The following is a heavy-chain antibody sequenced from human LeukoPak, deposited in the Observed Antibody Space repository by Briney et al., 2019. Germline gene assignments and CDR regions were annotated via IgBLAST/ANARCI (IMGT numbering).Heavy chain of an antibody. CDR3: ARAHPKRSTAAAGTGAFDI. CDR1: GYSISSGYY. D-gene: IGHD6-13*01. Sequence: SETLSLTCTVSGYSISSGYYWGWIRQPPGKGLEWIGSIYHSGSTYYNPSLKSRVTISVDTSKNQFSLKLSSVTAADTAVYYCARAHPKRSTAAAGTGAFDIWGQGTMVTVSS. V-gene: IGHV4-38-2*02. J-gene: IGHJ3*02. CDR2: IYHSGST.